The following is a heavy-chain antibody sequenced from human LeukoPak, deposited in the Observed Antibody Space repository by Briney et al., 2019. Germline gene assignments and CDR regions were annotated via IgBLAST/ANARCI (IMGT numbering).Heavy chain of an antibody. CDR3: AKATLNWNYAYYYYYGMDV. V-gene: IGHV3-23*01. CDR1: GFTFSSYA. D-gene: IGHD1-7*01. CDR2: ISGSGSST. J-gene: IGHJ6*02. Sequence: GGSLRLSCAASGFTFSSYAMSWVRHAPGKGLEWVSAISGSGSSTYYADSVKGRFTISRDNSKNTLYLQMNSLRAEDTAVYYCAKATLNWNYAYYYYYGMDVWGQGTTVTVSS.